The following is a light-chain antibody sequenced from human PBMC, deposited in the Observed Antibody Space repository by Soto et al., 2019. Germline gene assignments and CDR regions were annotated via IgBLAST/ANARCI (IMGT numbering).Light chain of an antibody. V-gene: IGKV1-5*01. CDR1: QSISSW. CDR2: DAS. Sequence: DIQMTQSPSTLSASVGDRVTITCRASQSISSWLAWYQQKPGKAPKLLIYDASSLESGVPSRFRGSGSGTDFTLTISSLQPDDFATYYCQQYKSYSRTFGQGTKVEIK. J-gene: IGKJ1*01. CDR3: QQYKSYSRT.